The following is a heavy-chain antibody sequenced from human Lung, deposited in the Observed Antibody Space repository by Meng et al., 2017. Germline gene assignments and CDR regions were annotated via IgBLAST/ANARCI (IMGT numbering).Heavy chain of an antibody. V-gene: IGHV4-34*01. CDR1: GGSFSDYY. J-gene: IGHJ4*02. CDR3: ARGPTTMAHDFDY. CDR2: INHSGST. Sequence: QVQRQQWRAGLFKPSETLSLTCVVSGGSFSDYYWSWIRQPPGKRLEWIGEINHSGSTNYNPSLESRATISVDTSQNNLSLKLSSVTAADSAVYYCARGPTTMAHDFDYWGQGTLVTVSS. D-gene: IGHD4-11*01.